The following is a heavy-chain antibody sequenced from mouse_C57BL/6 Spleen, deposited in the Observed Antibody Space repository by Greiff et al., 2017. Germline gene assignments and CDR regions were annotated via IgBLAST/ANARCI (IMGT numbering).Heavy chain of an antibody. D-gene: IGHD1-1*01. CDR3: ARHGYGSSYAMDY. J-gene: IGHJ4*01. CDR1: GFSLTSYG. CDR2: IWSDGST. Sequence: VKLQESGPGLVAPSQSLSITCTVSGFSLTSYGVHWVRQPPGKGLEWLVVIWSDGSTTYNSALKSRLSISKDNSKSQVFLKMNSLQTDDTAMYYCARHGYGSSYAMDYWGQGTSVTVS. V-gene: IGHV2-6-1*01.